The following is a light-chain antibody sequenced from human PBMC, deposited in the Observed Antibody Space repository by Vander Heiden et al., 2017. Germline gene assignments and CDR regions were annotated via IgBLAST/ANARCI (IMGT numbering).Light chain of an antibody. Sequence: EVVLTHSPGTLSLSPGERATLSCRASRSVSSRFLAWYQQKPGQALRLLVYDVSTRATGILDRFSVSVSGTDFTLTIRRLEPEDTAVYYCQQYASSRTFGQGTKVEI. V-gene: IGKV3-20*01. CDR2: DVS. CDR3: QQYASSRT. CDR1: RSVSSRF. J-gene: IGKJ1*01.